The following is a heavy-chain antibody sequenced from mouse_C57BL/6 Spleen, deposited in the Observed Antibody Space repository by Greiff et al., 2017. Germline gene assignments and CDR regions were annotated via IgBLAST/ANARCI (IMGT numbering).Heavy chain of an antibody. CDR3: TTIYYYGSSPAGFAY. CDR1: GFNIKDYY. V-gene: IGHV14-1*01. D-gene: IGHD1-1*01. Sequence: VQLQQSGAELVRPGASVKLSCTASGFNIKDYYMHWVKQRPEQGLEWIGRIDPEDGDTEYAPKFQGKATMTADTSSNTAYLPLSSLTSEDTAVYYCTTIYYYGSSPAGFAYWGQGTLVTVSA. J-gene: IGHJ3*01. CDR2: IDPEDGDT.